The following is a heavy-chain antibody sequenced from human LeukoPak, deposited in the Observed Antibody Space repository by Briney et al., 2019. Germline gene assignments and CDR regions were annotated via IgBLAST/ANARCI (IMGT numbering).Heavy chain of an antibody. CDR1: GGTFSSYT. V-gene: IGHV1-46*01. Sequence: ASVKVSCKASGGTFSSYTISWVRQAPGQGLEWMGIINPSGGSTSYAQKFQGRVTMTRDTSTSTVYMELSSLGSEDTAVYYCARARTGDFDHWGQGTLVTVSS. J-gene: IGHJ4*02. CDR2: INPSGGST. D-gene: IGHD7-27*01. CDR3: ARARTGDFDH.